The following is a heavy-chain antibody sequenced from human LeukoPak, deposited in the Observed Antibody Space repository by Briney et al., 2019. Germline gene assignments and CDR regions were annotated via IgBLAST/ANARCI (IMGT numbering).Heavy chain of an antibody. J-gene: IGHJ4*02. V-gene: IGHV3-30*02. CDR1: GFTFSSYD. Sequence: PGGSLRLSCAVSGFTFSSYDLHWVRQPPGKGLEWVGYIRYDGSNKYYANSVKGRFTISRDKAKNTMYLQMNNLRAEDTAVYDCAKYLMYSCSWYYFDYWGQGTLVTVSS. CDR2: IRYDGSNK. D-gene: IGHD6-13*01. CDR3: AKYLMYSCSWYYFDY.